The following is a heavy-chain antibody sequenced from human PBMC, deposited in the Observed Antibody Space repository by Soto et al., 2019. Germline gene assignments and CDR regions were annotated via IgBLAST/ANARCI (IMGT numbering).Heavy chain of an antibody. Sequence: GESLKISCKASGYIFSTNWIAWVRHVPGKGLEWMGSIFPADSDIRYNPSFQGQVTISVDKSINTAYLQWSSLKASDTGTFYCAKXNYFGSGSSVYYYRSDLWGQGTTVTVSS. CDR3: AKXNYFGSGSSVYYYRSDL. CDR2: IFPADSDI. D-gene: IGHD3-10*01. J-gene: IGHJ6*02. V-gene: IGHV5-51*01. CDR1: GYIFSTNW.